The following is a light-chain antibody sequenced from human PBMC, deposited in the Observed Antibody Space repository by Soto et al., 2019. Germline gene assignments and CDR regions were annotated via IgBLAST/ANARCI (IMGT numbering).Light chain of an antibody. CDR1: SSDVGGYNY. J-gene: IGLJ2*01. CDR3: NSYAGSNNYVV. CDR2: EVS. V-gene: IGLV2-8*01. Sequence: QSALTQPPSASGSPGQSFTISCTGTSSDVGGYNYVSWYQQHPGKAPKLMIYEVSKRPSGVPDRFSGSKSGNTASLTVSGLQAEDEADYYCNSYAGSNNYVVFGGGTKLTVL.